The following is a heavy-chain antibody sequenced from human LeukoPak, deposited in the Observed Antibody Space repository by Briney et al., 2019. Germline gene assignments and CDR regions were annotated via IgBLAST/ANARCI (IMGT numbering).Heavy chain of an antibody. CDR3: TTVGISPYDYGDYVY. Sequence: PGGSLRLSCAASGFTFSNAWMSWVRQAPGKGLEWVGRIKSKTDGGITDYAAPVKGRFTISRDDSKNTLYLQMNSLKTEDTAVYYCTTVGISPYDYGDYVYWGQGTLVTVSS. D-gene: IGHD4-17*01. J-gene: IGHJ4*02. V-gene: IGHV3-15*01. CDR1: GFTFSNAW. CDR2: IKSKTDGGIT.